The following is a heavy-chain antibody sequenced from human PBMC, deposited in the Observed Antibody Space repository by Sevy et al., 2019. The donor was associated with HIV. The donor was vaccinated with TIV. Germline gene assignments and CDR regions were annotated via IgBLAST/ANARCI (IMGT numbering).Heavy chain of an antibody. J-gene: IGHJ1*01. V-gene: IGHV1-18*01. D-gene: IGHD1-26*01. CDR2: INTLNT. CDR3: ARAPSGSQGPGQYFQH. Sequence: ASVKVSCKASGYSFTSYGITWVRQAPGQGLEWMGWINTLNTNYAQKLQGRVTLTTDTSTSTVYMELRSLRSDDTAVYYCARAPSGSQGPGQYFQHWGQGTLVTVSS. CDR1: GYSFTSYG.